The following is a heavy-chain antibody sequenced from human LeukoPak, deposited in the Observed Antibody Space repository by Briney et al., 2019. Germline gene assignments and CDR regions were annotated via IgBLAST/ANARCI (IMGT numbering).Heavy chain of an antibody. D-gene: IGHD6-19*01. CDR1: GGSISTYY. CDR2: IYYTGST. V-gene: IGHV4-59*01. CDR3: ASSFYSSGWPIDY. Sequence: SGPTLVNPSETLSLTCTVSGGSISTYYWSWIRQPPGKGLEWIGYIYYTGSTNYNPSLKSRVTISVDTSKNQFSLKVTSVTAADTAVYYCASSFYSSGWPIDYWGQGTLVTVSS. J-gene: IGHJ4*02.